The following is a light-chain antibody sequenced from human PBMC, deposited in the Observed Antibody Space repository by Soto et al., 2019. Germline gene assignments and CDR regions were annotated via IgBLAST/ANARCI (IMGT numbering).Light chain of an antibody. V-gene: IGLV2-14*01. J-gene: IGLJ1*01. Sequence: QSALTQPASVSGSPGQSITISCTGTSSDVGGYNYVSWYQQHPGKAPKLMIYEVSNRPSGVSNRFSGSKSGNTASLTTSGRQAADEADDSCRSYTGSSPPYVFGPGTKLTVL. CDR3: RSYTGSSPPYV. CDR2: EVS. CDR1: SSDVGGYNY.